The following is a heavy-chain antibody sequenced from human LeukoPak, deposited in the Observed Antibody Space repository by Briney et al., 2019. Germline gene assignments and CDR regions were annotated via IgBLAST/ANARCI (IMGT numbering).Heavy chain of an antibody. Sequence: GGSLRLSCAASGFTFSNAWMSWVRQAPGKGLEWVGRIKSKTDGGTTDYAAPVKGRFTISRDDSKNTLYLQMNSLKTEDTAVYYRTTLKRVDFWSGYHDAFDIWGQGTMVTVSS. D-gene: IGHD3-3*01. CDR1: GFTFSNAW. CDR2: IKSKTDGGTT. CDR3: TTLKRVDFWSGYHDAFDI. V-gene: IGHV3-15*01. J-gene: IGHJ3*02.